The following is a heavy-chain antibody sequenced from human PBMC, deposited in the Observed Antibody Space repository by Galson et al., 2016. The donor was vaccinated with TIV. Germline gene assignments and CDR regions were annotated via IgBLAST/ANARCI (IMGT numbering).Heavy chain of an antibody. CDR1: GFTFNDYG. J-gene: IGHJ4*02. D-gene: IGHD2-21*01. CDR2: IIWNGGIT. CDR3: ARHVTCGGDCYYFDF. Sequence: SLRLSCAASGFTFNDYGMTWVRQAPGKGLEWVSDIIWNGGITGYADSVKGRFTISRDNAKNSLYLQMNSLRAEDTALCLCARHVTCGGDCYYFDFWGQGTLVTVSS. V-gene: IGHV3-20*01.